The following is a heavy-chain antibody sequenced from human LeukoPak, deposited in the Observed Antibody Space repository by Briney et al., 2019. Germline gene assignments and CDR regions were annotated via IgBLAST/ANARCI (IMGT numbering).Heavy chain of an antibody. CDR2: ISSTSAYT. Sequence: GGSLRLSCAASGFTFGDFYMSWIRQAPGKGLEWVSYISSTSAYTNYADSVKGRFTISRDNAKNSLYLQMSSVRVEDTAVYYCSRDHYYDTSGYIDYWGQGSLVTVSS. CDR1: GFTFGDFY. V-gene: IGHV3-11*05. CDR3: SRDHYYDTSGYIDY. J-gene: IGHJ4*02. D-gene: IGHD3-22*01.